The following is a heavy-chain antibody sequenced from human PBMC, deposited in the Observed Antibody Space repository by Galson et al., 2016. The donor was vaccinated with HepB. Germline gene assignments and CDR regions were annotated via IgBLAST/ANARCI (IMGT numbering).Heavy chain of an antibody. Sequence: SETLSLTCTVSGGSISRHYWSWIRQPPGKGLEWIGYISYSGSTNFNPSLKSRITMSVDTSKNQFSLNLYSVTAADTAVYYCASYISGSYYNVGYFDPWGQGSLVTVSS. CDR2: ISYSGST. CDR3: ASYISGSYYNVGYFDP. J-gene: IGHJ5*02. V-gene: IGHV4-59*11. D-gene: IGHD3-10*01. CDR1: GGSISRHY.